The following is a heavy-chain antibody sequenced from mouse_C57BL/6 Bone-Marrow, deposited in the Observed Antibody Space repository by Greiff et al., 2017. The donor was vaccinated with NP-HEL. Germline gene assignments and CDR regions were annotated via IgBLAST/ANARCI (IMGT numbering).Heavy chain of an antibody. D-gene: IGHD4-1*01. J-gene: IGHJ2*01. CDR2: IYPGSGNT. CDR3: ARDWDY. V-gene: IGHV1-76*01. CDR1: GYTFTDYY. Sequence: QVQLKESGAELVRPGASVKLSCKASGYTFTDYYINWVKQRPGQGLEWIARIYPGSGNTYYNEKFKGKATLTAEKSSSTAYMQLSSLTSQDSAVYFCARDWDYWGQGTTLTVSS.